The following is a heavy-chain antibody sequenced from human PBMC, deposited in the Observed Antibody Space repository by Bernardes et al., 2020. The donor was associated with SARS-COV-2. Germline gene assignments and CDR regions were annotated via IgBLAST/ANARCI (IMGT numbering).Heavy chain of an antibody. Sequence: GGSLRLSCAASGFTFSSYWMHWVRQAPGKGLVWVSRINSDGSSTSYADSVKGRFTISRDNAKNMLYVQMNSLRAEDSAVYYCAREAYDSGGYYYELWLDPWGQGTLVTVSS. J-gene: IGHJ5*02. CDR3: AREAYDSGGYYYELWLDP. D-gene: IGHD3-22*01. CDR2: INSDGSST. CDR1: GFTFSSYW. V-gene: IGHV3-74*01.